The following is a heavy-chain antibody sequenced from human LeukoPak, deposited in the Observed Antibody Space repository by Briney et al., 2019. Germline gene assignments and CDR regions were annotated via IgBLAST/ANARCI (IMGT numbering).Heavy chain of an antibody. J-gene: IGHJ4*02. D-gene: IGHD5-24*01. CDR2: INPNSGAT. Sequence: ASVKVSCKASGYTFTGYYMHWVRQAPGQGLEWMGWINPNSGATNYAQKFQGRVTMTRDTSISTAYMELSRLRSDDTAVYYCAREGDGYNSWFDYWGQGTLCTVSS. CDR1: GYTFTGYY. V-gene: IGHV1-2*02. CDR3: AREGDGYNSWFDY.